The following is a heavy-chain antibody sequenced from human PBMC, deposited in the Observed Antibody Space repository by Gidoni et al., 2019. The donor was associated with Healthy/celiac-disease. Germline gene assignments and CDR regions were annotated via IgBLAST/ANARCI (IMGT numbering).Heavy chain of an antibody. V-gene: IGHV3-30-3*01. CDR3: ARDRDIVATRQEFSCWFDP. D-gene: IGHD5-12*01. CDR2: ISYDGSNK. CDR1: GVTFSSYA. Sequence: QVQLVESGGGVVQPGRSLRLSCADSGVTFSSYAMHWVRQAPGKGLEWVAVISYDGSNKYYADSVKGRFTISRDNSKNTLYLQMNSLRAEDTAVYYCARDRDIVATRQEFSCWFDPWGQGTLVTVSS. J-gene: IGHJ5*02.